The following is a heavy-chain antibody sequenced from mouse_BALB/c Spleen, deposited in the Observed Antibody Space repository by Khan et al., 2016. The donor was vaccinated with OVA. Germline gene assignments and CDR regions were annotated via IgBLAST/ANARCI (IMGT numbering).Heavy chain of an antibody. J-gene: IGHJ3*01. Sequence: QVQLQQPGPGLVQPSQSLSITCTVSGFSLTNFGVHWVRQSPGKGLEWLGVIWSGGSTDYNAASKSRLSISKDNSKSQVFFKMNSLQANDTAAYYCAKGAYLMAWFAYWGQGTLVTVSA. V-gene: IGHV2-2*02. CDR3: AKGAYLMAWFAY. CDR1: GFSLTNFG. CDR2: IWSGGST.